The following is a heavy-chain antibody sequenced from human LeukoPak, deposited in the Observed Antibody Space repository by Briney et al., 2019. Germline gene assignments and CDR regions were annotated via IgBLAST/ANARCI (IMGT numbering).Heavy chain of an antibody. J-gene: IGHJ4*02. CDR3: AKDYYALLWFGEFNRKYYFDY. CDR1: GFTFSSYA. Sequence: GGSLRLSCAASGFTFSSYAMSWVRQTPVKGLEWVSVISGSGGSTYYADSVKGRFTISRVNSKNTLYLQMNSLRAEDTAVYYCAKDYYALLWFGEFNRKYYFDYWGQGTLVTISS. V-gene: IGHV3-23*01. D-gene: IGHD3-10*01. CDR2: ISGSGGST.